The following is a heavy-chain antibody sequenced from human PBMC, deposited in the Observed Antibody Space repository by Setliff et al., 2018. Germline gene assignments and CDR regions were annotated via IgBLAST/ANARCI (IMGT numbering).Heavy chain of an antibody. CDR1: GQTFITFG. Sequence: VASVKVSCKASGQTFITFGISWVRQAPGQGLEWMGWISAYSDDTKYAEKFQGRVTMTMDTSTGTAYMELRSLRSDDTAVYICAYDSSGYYPGYWGQGTLVTVSS. CDR3: AYDSSGYYPGY. D-gene: IGHD3-22*01. CDR2: ISAYSDDT. V-gene: IGHV1-18*01. J-gene: IGHJ4*02.